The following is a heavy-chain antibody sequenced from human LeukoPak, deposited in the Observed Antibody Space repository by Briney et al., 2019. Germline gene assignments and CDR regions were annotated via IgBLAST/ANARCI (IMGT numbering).Heavy chain of an antibody. V-gene: IGHV4-34*01. J-gene: IGHJ4*02. CDR2: INHSGST. D-gene: IGHD6-6*01. Sequence: SETLSLTCAVYGGSFSGYYWSWIRQPPGKGLEWIGEINHSGSTNYNPSLKSRVTISVDTSKNQFSLKLSSVTAADTAVYYCARASSSVRPAHFDYWGQGTLVTVSS. CDR1: GGSFSGYY. CDR3: ARASSSVRPAHFDY.